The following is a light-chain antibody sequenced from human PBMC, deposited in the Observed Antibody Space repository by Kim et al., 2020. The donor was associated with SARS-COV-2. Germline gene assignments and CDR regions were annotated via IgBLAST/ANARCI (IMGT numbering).Light chain of an antibody. CDR2: KDS. CDR1: ALPKRY. CDR3: QSADSSGTVV. J-gene: IGLJ2*01. Sequence: VSPGQTDRITCSGDALPKRYAYWYQQKPGQAPVLVIYKDSERPSGIPERFSGSSSGRTVTLTISGVQAEDEADYYCQSADSSGTVVFGGGTQLTVL. V-gene: IGLV3-25*03.